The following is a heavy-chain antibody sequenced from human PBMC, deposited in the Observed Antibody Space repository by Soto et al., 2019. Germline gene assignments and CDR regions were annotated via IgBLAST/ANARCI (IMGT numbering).Heavy chain of an antibody. CDR1: RGSVSSGSFY. CDR2: ISNSGNV. Sequence: SETLSLTCTVSRGSVSSGSFYWSWIRQPPGKGLEWIGYISNSGNVNHNPSLKSRVTISVDTSKNHFSLKVSSVTAADTALYYCARSGPDDYEAVEIWGQGTMVTVSS. J-gene: IGHJ3*02. D-gene: IGHD4-17*01. V-gene: IGHV4-61*03. CDR3: ARSGPDDYEAVEI.